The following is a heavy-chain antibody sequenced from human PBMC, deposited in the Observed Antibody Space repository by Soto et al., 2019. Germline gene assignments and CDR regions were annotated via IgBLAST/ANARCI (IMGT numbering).Heavy chain of an antibody. CDR3: ASLRRITMVRAPGGMDV. CDR1: GGSISSSSYY. D-gene: IGHD3-10*01. CDR2: IYYSGST. J-gene: IGHJ6*02. V-gene: IGHV4-39*01. Sequence: SETLSLTCTVSGGSISSSSYYWGWIRQPPGKGLEWIGSIYYSGSTYYNPSLKSRVTISVDTSKNQFSLKLSSVTAADTAVYYCASLRRITMVRAPGGMDVWGQGTTVTVSS.